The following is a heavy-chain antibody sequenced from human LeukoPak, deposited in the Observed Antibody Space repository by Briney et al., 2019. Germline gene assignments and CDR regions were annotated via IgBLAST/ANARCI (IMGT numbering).Heavy chain of an antibody. D-gene: IGHD3-10*01. V-gene: IGHV3-20*04. CDR1: GFTFDDYS. CDR2: INWNGAST. Sequence: PGGSLRLSCAASGFTFDDYSMSWVRQAPGEGLEWVSDINWNGASTGYADSVKGRFTISRGNAKNSLYLQMNSLRADDTALYFCARMGGSRSYSLDYYYYFYMDVWGKGTTVTVSS. J-gene: IGHJ6*03. CDR3: ARMGGSRSYSLDYYYYFYMDV.